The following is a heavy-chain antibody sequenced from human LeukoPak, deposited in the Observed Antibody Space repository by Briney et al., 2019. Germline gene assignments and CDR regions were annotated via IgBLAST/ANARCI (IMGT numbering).Heavy chain of an antibody. V-gene: IGHV1-18*01. J-gene: IGHJ6*02. CDR3: VRYYCSSTSCYAGLYGMDV. D-gene: IGHD2-2*01. Sequence: ASVKVSCKTFGYTFTSYGISWVRQAPGQGLEWMGWVSPYNGNTKYAQKLQDRVTMTTDTSTTTAYVELRSLGSDDTAVYYCVRYYCSSTSCYAGLYGMDVWGQGTTVTVSS. CDR1: GYTFTSYG. CDR2: VSPYNGNT.